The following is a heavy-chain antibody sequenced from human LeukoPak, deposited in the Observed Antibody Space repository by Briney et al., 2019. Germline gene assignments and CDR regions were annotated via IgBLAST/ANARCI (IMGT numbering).Heavy chain of an antibody. CDR1: GYTFTSNW. CDR3: ARDVSNENSWWCDY. V-gene: IGHV1-46*01. D-gene: IGHD2-8*02. CDR2: INPTGDSA. Sequence: ASVKVSCKASGYTFTSNWMHWVRQAPGQGLEWMGVINPTGDSAAYAQKFRGRLTMTRDTSTNIDYMELSSLGSDDTAVYYCARDVSNENSWWCDYWGQGTLVIVSS. J-gene: IGHJ4*02.